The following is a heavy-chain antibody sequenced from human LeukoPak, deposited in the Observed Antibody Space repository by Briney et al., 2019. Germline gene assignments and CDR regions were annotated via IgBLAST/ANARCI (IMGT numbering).Heavy chain of an antibody. CDR3: ARDLGATFDV. V-gene: IGHV4-4*07. D-gene: IGHD1-26*01. CDR1: GASFKNYY. J-gene: IGHJ2*01. Sequence: SETLSLTCTVSGASFKNYYWTWIRQSAGKGLEWIGRIYVYTAETTDYNPSLKSRVTMSAATSKSQFSLNLTSVTAADTAVYYCARDLGATFDVWVRGRLVTVSS. CDR2: IYVYTAETT.